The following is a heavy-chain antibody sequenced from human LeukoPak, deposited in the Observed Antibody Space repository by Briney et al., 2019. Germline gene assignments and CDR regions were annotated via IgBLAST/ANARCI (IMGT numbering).Heavy chain of an antibody. Sequence: TGGSLRLSCAASGFIFSNYVFHWVRQAPGKGLEWVTLISFDGSKTHYAASVEGRFTISRDNSNNTVSLQMNSLRAEDTAVYYCARVVVGATDYNYYYGLDVWGQGTTVTVSS. V-gene: IGHV3-30-3*01. CDR2: ISFDGSKT. CDR3: ARVVVGATDYNYYYGLDV. J-gene: IGHJ6*02. D-gene: IGHD1-26*01. CDR1: GFIFSNYV.